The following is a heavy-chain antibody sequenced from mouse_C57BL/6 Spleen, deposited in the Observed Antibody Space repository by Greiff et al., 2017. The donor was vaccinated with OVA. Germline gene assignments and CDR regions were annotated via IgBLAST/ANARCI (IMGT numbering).Heavy chain of an antibody. CDR1: GYTFTSYW. J-gene: IGHJ2*01. CDR3: ARKGDYDAHFDY. D-gene: IGHD2-4*01. Sequence: VQLQQPGAELVMPGASVKLSCKASGYTFTSYWMHWVKQRPGQGLEWIGEIDPSDSYTNYNQKFKGKSTLTVDKSSSTAYMQLSSLTSEDSAVYYCARKGDYDAHFDYWGQGTTLTVSS. V-gene: IGHV1-69*01. CDR2: IDPSDSYT.